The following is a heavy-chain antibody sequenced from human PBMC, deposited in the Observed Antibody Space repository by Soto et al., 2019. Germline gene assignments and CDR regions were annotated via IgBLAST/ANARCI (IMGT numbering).Heavy chain of an antibody. CDR3: ARGNHRWLQLWYFDL. V-gene: IGHV1-69*12. D-gene: IGHD5-12*01. CDR2: IIPIFGTA. Sequence: QVQLVQSGAEVKKPGSSVTVSCKASVGTFSSYTISWVRQAPGQGLEWMGGIIPIFGTANYAQKFQGRVTISADASRSTAYMELSSLRSEDMAVYYCARGNHRWLQLWYFDLWGRGTLVTVSS. CDR1: VGTFSSYT. J-gene: IGHJ2*01.